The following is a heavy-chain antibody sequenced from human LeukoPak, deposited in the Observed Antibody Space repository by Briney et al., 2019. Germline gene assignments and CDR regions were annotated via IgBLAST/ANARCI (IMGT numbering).Heavy chain of an antibody. D-gene: IGHD4-23*01. Sequence: SETLSLTCAVYGGSFSGYYWSWIRQPPGKGLEWIGEINYSGSTNYNPSLKSRVTISVDTSKNQFSLKLSSVTAADTAMYYCAKDPVGRNPPYYFDYWGQGTLVTVSS. CDR1: GGSFSGYY. V-gene: IGHV4-34*01. CDR3: AKDPVGRNPPYYFDY. CDR2: INYSGST. J-gene: IGHJ4*02.